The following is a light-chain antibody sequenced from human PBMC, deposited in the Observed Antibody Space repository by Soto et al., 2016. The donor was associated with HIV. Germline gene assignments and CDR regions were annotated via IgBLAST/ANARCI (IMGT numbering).Light chain of an antibody. J-gene: IGLJ3*02. CDR1: ALPKAY. CDR2: RDI. CDR3: QSADSSGTYRV. Sequence: SYELTQPPSVSVSPGQTARITCSGDALPKAYASWYQQKPGQAPVLVIYRDIERPSGIPERFSGSSSGTTVTLTISGVQAEDDADYYCQSADSSGTYRVFGGGTKLTV. V-gene: IGLV3-25*03.